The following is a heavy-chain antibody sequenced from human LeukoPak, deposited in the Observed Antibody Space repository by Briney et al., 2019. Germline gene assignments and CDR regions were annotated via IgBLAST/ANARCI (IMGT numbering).Heavy chain of an antibody. V-gene: IGHV3-74*01. D-gene: IGHD2-15*01. CDR1: GFTFSSYW. CDR2: INMDGSIT. Sequence: GGSLRLSCAASGFTFSSYWMHWVRQAPGKGLVWVSRINMDGSITSYADSVKGRFTISRDNAKNTLYLQMNSLRVEDTGVYYCARAIGGYNVMDVWGQGTTVTVSS. J-gene: IGHJ6*02. CDR3: ARAIGGYNVMDV.